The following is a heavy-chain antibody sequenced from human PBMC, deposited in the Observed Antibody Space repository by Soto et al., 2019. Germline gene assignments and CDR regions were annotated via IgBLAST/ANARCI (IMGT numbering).Heavy chain of an antibody. Sequence: GGSLRLSCAASGFTFSRSDLHWVRQAPGKGLEWVGRVRSKIHNYATSFADSVRGRFTISRNDSDNTVSLEMSGLKSEDTALYYCSRHEEGRRMVFYGMDVWGQGTTVTVSS. D-gene: IGHD2-8*01. CDR3: SRHEEGRRMVFYGMDV. J-gene: IGHJ6*02. V-gene: IGHV3-73*01. CDR2: VRSKIHNYAT. CDR1: GFTFSRSD.